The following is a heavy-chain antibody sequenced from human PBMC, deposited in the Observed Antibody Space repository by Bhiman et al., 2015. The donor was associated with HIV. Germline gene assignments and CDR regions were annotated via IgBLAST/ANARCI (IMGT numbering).Heavy chain of an antibody. CDR1: GFTFDDYG. Sequence: EVQLVESGGGLVQPGRSLRLSCAASGFTFDDYGMHWVRQAPGKGLEWVSGISWNSGTIVYADSVKGRFTISRDNAKNSLYLQMNSLRIEDTALYYCAKDIIAAGNSLVPTPFDSWGQGTLVTVSS. D-gene: IGHD6-13*01. CDR3: AKDIIAAGNSLVPTPFDS. CDR2: ISWNSGTI. J-gene: IGHJ4*02. V-gene: IGHV3-9*01.